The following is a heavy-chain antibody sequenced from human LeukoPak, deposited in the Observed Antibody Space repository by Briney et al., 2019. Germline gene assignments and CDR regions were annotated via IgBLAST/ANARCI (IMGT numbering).Heavy chain of an antibody. V-gene: IGHV4-34*01. J-gene: IGHJ4*02. CDR3: ARGPPYYYGSGSYYKH. CDR1: GFTFSSYA. Sequence: GSLRLSCAASGFTFSSYAMSWVRQPPGKGLEWIGEINHSGSTNYNPSLKSRVTISVDTSKNQFSLKLSSVTAADTAVYYCARGPPYYYGSGSYYKHWGQGTLVTVSS. D-gene: IGHD3-10*01. CDR2: INHSGST.